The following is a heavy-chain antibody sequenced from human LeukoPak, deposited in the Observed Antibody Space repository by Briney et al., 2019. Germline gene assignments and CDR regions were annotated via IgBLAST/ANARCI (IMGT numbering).Heavy chain of an antibody. CDR2: IYHSGST. D-gene: IGHD6-19*01. V-gene: IGHV4-34*01. J-gene: IGHJ4*02. CDR3: AREAREDGGWYRYSDY. Sequence: PSETLSLTCAVYGGSFSGYYWRWIRQPPGKGLEWIGSIYHSGSTYYNPSLKSRVTISVDTSKNQFSLKLSSATAADTAVYYCAREAREDGGWYRYSDYWGQGTLVTVSS. CDR1: GGSFSGYY.